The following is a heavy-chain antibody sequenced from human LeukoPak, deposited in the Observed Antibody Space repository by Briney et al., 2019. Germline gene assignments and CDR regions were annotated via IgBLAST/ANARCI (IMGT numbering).Heavy chain of an antibody. V-gene: IGHV4-4*07. Sequence: SETLSLTCTVSGSSISSYYWSWIRQPAGKGLEWIGRIYTSGSTNYNPSLKSRVTMSVDTSKNQFSLKLSSVTAADTAVYYCAREDIVVVVAAIGRQYYFDYWGQGTLVTVSS. D-gene: IGHD2-15*01. J-gene: IGHJ4*02. CDR1: GSSISSYY. CDR2: IYTSGST. CDR3: AREDIVVVVAAIGRQYYFDY.